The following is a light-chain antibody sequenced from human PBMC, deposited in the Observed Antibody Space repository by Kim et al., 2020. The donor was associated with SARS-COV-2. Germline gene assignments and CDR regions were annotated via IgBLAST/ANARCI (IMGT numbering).Light chain of an antibody. CDR2: DFV. CDR3: QSYDFGLSGSV. Sequence: QRVTISCTGTNSNIGASYAVHWYQHISGAAPKLLIYDFVHRPSGVPDRFSGSKFGTSASLTIVGLQDEDEADYYCQSYDFGLSGSVFGGGTQLTVL. J-gene: IGLJ2*01. CDR1: NSNIGASYA. V-gene: IGLV1-40*01.